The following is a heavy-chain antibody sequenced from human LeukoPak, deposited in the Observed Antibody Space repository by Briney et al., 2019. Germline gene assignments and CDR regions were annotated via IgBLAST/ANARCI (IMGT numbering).Heavy chain of an antibody. V-gene: IGHV4-34*01. Sequence: SETLSLTCAVYGGSFSGYYWSWIRQPPGKGLEWIGEINDSGSTIYNPFLKSRVTISLDTSKNQFSLRLSSVTAADTAVYYCVRDPRLDSWGQGTLVTVSS. CDR3: VRDPRLDS. J-gene: IGHJ4*02. CDR2: INDSGST. CDR1: GGSFSGYY.